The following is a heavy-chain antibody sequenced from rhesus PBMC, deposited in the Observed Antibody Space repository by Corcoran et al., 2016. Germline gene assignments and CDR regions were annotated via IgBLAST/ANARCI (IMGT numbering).Heavy chain of an antibody. Sequence: EGQLVESGGGLAQPGGSLRLSCAASEFTFSFYAMHWVRQAPGKGLEGVAFTPYDRIGKGYADSVTDRFTTSGDNSKNILYLPMNNLKREDTAIYYCAKEGGGGGWSSFDSWGQGVLVTVSS. V-gene: IGHV3-54*02. CDR2: TPYDRIGK. D-gene: IGHD6-37*01. CDR1: EFTFSFYA. CDR3: AKEGGGGGWSSFDS. J-gene: IGHJ4*01.